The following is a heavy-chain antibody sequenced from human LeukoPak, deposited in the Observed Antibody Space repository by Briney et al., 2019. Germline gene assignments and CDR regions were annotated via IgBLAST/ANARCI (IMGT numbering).Heavy chain of an antibody. D-gene: IGHD4-23*01. CDR1: GGSFSGYY. J-gene: IGHJ3*02. Sequence: SETLSLTCAVYGGSFSGYYWSWIRQPPGKGLEWIGEINHSGSTNYNPSLKSRVTISVDTSKNQFSLKLSSVTAADTAVYYCARDLGGNSAFDIWGQGTMVTVSS. V-gene: IGHV4-34*01. CDR2: INHSGST. CDR3: ARDLGGNSAFDI.